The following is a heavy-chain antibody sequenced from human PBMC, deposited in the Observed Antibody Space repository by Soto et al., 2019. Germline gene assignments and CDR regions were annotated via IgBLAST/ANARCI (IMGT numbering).Heavy chain of an antibody. CDR3: ARGKRDHGVPTDYYGLDV. D-gene: IGHD2-2*01. V-gene: IGHV3-53*01. J-gene: IGHJ6*02. CDR2: IYSGGRT. Sequence: HPGGSLRLSCAASGFTVSNDYMNWVRQAPGKGLEWVSVIYSGGRTYYADSVKGRFTISRDNSKNTLYLQMNSLRAEDTAVYYCARGKRDHGVPTDYYGLDVWGQGTTVTVS. CDR1: GFTVSNDY.